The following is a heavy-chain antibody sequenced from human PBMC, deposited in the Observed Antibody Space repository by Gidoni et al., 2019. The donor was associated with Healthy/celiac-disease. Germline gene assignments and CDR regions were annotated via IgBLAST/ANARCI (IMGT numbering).Heavy chain of an antibody. CDR1: GYTFTSYD. Sequence: EVKKPGVSVKVSCMASGYTFTSYDINWVRQATGQGLEWMGWMNPNRGNTGYAQKFQGRVTMHRNTSISTAYMGMRSLSSGATSVYCCARGRDFGGGGWGQGTLVTVSS. D-gene: IGHD3-3*01. CDR2: MNPNRGNT. J-gene: IGHJ4*02. V-gene: IGHV1-8*01. CDR3: ARGRDFGGGG.